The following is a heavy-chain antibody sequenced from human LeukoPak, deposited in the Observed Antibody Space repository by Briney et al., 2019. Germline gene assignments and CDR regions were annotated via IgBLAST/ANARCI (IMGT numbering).Heavy chain of an antibody. CDR1: GGSISSSPYY. V-gene: IGHV4-39*02. J-gene: IGHJ4*02. CDR3: ASAPRQASFGGLDY. D-gene: IGHD3-16*01. CDR2: ISNTGVT. Sequence: SETLSPTCTVSGGSISSSPYYWGWIRQPPGKGLEWIGAISNTGVTYYNPSLRSRVTIFADTSKNHFSLNLRSVTAADAALYYCASAPRQASFGGLDYWGQGTLVSVSS.